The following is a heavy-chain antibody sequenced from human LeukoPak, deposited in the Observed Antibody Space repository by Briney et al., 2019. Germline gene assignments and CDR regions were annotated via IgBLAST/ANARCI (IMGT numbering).Heavy chain of an antibody. J-gene: IGHJ1*01. CDR2: FDPEDGET. D-gene: IGHD3-22*01. CDR1: GYTLTELS. CDR3: ATRILFVGTDSSGYLYFQH. Sequence: GASVKVSCKVSGYTLTELSMHWVRQAPGKGLEWMGGFDPEDGETTYAQKFQGRVTMTEDTSTDTAYMELSSLRSEDTAVYYCATRILFVGTDSSGYLYFQHWGQGTLVTVSS. V-gene: IGHV1-24*01.